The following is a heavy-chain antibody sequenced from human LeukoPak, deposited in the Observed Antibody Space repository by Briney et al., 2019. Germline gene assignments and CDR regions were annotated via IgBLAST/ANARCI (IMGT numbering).Heavy chain of an antibody. CDR3: ARHSGYYYARDAFDV. J-gene: IGHJ3*01. CDR2: ISSSGST. D-gene: IGHD3-22*01. Sequence: PSETLSLTCTVSGDSISSGDYYWSWIRQPAGKGLEWIGRISSSGSTNYNPSLKSRVTISVDTSKNQLSLKLNSVTAADTAVYYCARHSGYYYARDAFDVWGQGTMVTVSS. CDR1: GDSISSGDYY. V-gene: IGHV4-61*02.